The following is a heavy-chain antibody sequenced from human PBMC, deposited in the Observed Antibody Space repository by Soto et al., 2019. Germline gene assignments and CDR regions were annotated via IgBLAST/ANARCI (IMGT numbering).Heavy chain of an antibody. Sequence: QEQLVESGGGLVKPGGSLRLSCAASGFTFSDSYMSWVRQAPGKGLEWVAYISGSSGYTGYADSVKGRFTISRDNAKNAVYLQMNSLRAEGTAVYDWAKDRGGYGPPGVWGRRTTVAVAS. J-gene: IGHJ6*02. V-gene: IGHV3-11*06. CDR2: ISGSSGYT. CDR3: AKDRGGYGPPGV. D-gene: IGHD3-10*01. CDR1: GFTFSDSY.